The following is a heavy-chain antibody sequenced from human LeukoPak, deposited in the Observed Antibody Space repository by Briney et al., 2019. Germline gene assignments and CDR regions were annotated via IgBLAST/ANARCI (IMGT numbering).Heavy chain of an antibody. CDR2: ISSSSSYI. Sequence: GGSLRLSCAASGFTFSSYSMNWVRQAPGKGLEWVSSISSSSSYIYYADSVKGRFTISRDNAKNSLYLQMNSLRAEDTAVYYCACTSCRPKYNWFDPWGQGTLVTVSS. J-gene: IGHJ5*02. CDR3: ACTSCRPKYNWFDP. D-gene: IGHD2-2*01. CDR1: GFTFSSYS. V-gene: IGHV3-21*01.